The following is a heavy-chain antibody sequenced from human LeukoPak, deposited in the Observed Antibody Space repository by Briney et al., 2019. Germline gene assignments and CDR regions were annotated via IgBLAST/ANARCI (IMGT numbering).Heavy chain of an antibody. CDR3: ARDSSSGSAAFDY. J-gene: IGHJ4*02. Sequence: GRSLRLSCATSGFTFSSSAMHWVRQAPGKGLEWVAVISYDGSNKYYADSVKGRFTISRDNSKNTLYLQMNSLRAEDTAVYYCARDSSSGSAAFDYWGQGTLVTVSS. CDR2: ISYDGSNK. CDR1: GFTFSSSA. V-gene: IGHV3-30*04. D-gene: IGHD6-19*01.